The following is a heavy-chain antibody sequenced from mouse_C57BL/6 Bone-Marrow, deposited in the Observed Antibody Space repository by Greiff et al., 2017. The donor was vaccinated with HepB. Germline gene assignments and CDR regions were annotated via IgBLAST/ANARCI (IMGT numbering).Heavy chain of an antibody. CDR2: INYDGSST. J-gene: IGHJ2*01. V-gene: IGHV5-16*01. CDR3: ARDRGTTVVEGYFDY. CDR1: GFTFSDYY. D-gene: IGHD1-1*01. Sequence: EVMLVESEGGLVQPGSSMKLSCTASGFTFSDYYMAWVRQVPEKGLEWVANINYDGSSTYYLDSLKSRFIISRDNAKNILYLQMSSLKSEDTATYYCARDRGTTVVEGYFDYWGQGTTLTVSS.